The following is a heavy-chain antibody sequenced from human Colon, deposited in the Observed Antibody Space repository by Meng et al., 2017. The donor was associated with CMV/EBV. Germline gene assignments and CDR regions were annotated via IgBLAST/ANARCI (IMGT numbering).Heavy chain of an antibody. D-gene: IGHD1-26*01. CDR2: INHSGST. V-gene: IGHV4-34*01. J-gene: IGHJ4*02. Sequence: QVQLPQWGAGLLKPAETLSLTCAVYGVSFSGDYWSWIRQTPGKGLEWIGEINHSGSTNYNPSLKSRVTISVDTSKNQFSLKLSSVTAADTAVYYCARGGAPRRPPGARWGQGTLVTVPQ. CDR3: ARGGAPRRPPGAR. CDR1: GVSFSGDY.